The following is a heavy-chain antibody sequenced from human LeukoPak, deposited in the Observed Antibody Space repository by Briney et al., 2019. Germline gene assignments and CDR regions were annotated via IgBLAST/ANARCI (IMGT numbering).Heavy chain of an antibody. J-gene: IGHJ3*02. CDR1: GFTFSSYA. D-gene: IGHD5-12*01. Sequence: GGSLTLSCAASGFTFSSYAMSWVRQAPGKGLEWVSAISGSGGSTYYADSVKGRFTISRDNSKNTLYLQMNCLRAEDTAVYYCAKEGLVVTTKAGAFDIWGQGTMVTASS. CDR2: ISGSGGST. V-gene: IGHV3-23*01. CDR3: AKEGLVVTTKAGAFDI.